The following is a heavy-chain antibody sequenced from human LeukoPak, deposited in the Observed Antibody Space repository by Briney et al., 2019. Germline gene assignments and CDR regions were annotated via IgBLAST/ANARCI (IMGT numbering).Heavy chain of an antibody. CDR2: IASDGRSS. CDR3: ARDVPGLVIDY. Sequence: GGSLRLSCAASGFTFSSNWMHWRHQEPRKVLVWVSNIASDGRSSSYADSVKGRFTISRDNAKNTLYLQMDSLRAGDTAIYYCARDVPGLVIDYWGQGTQVTV. CDR1: GFTFSSNW. V-gene: IGHV3-74*03. J-gene: IGHJ4*01. D-gene: IGHD3/OR15-3a*01.